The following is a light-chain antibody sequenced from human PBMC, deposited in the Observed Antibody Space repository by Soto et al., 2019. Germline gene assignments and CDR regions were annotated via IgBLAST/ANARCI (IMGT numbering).Light chain of an antibody. V-gene: IGLV4-69*01. CDR2: LNSDGSH. J-gene: IGLJ2*01. CDR1: SGHITYA. CDR3: QTWGTGIQVI. Sequence: QLVLTQSPSASASLGASVKLTCTLSSGHITYAIAWHQQQPEKGPRYLMKLNSDGSHSKGDGIPDRFSGSSSGAERYLTISSLQSEDEADYYCQTWGTGIQVIFGGGTKLTVL.